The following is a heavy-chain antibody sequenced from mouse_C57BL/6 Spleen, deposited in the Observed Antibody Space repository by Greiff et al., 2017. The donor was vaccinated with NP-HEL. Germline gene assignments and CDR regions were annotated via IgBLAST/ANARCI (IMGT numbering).Heavy chain of an antibody. CDR3: AIPSYNYYWYFDV. CDR2: INPNNGGT. D-gene: IGHD1-3*01. J-gene: IGHJ1*03. V-gene: IGHV1-22*01. CDR1: GYTFTDYN. Sequence: EVKLMESGPELVKPGASVKMSCKASGYTFTDYNMHWVKQSHGKSLEWIGYINPNNGGTSYNPKFKGKATLTVNKSSSTAYMELRSLTSEDSAVYYCAIPSYNYYWYFDVWGTGTTVTVSS.